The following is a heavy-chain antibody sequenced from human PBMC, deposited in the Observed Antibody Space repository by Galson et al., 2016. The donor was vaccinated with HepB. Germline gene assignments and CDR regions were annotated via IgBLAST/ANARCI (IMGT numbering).Heavy chain of an antibody. CDR3: ARRLVLQPGGSDH. Sequence: ETLSLTCSVSGSSITNYYWTWMRLPPGKGLEWIGYTHYSGYTSYNPSLGGRVTMSVDASKYQFSLILTSVTAADTAVYYCARRLVLQPGGSDHWGRGTLVIVSS. CDR1: GSSITNYY. J-gene: IGHJ4*02. V-gene: IGHV4-59*01. D-gene: IGHD3-16*02. CDR2: THYSGYT.